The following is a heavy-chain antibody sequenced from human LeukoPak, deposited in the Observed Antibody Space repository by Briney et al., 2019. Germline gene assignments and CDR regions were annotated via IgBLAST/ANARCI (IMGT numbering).Heavy chain of an antibody. CDR1: GFTFNIYA. J-gene: IGHJ4*02. V-gene: IGHV3-23*01. D-gene: IGHD3-10*01. Sequence: GGSLRLSCIASGFTFNIYAMNWVRQAPGRGPEWVSSISASGGEIRYADSVRGRFTISRDNFKNTLYLQMDSLRVEDTATYYCSKDLIPGSIGYFDCWGQGTPVTVSS. CDR2: ISASGGEI. CDR3: SKDLIPGSIGYFDC.